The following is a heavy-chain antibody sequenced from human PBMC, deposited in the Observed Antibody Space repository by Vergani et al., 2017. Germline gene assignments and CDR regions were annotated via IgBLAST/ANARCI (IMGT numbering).Heavy chain of an antibody. J-gene: IGHJ3*02. D-gene: IGHD5/OR15-5a*01. CDR1: GFTFSSYG. CDR2: ISYDGSNK. Sequence: QVQLVESGGGVVQPGRSLRLSCAASGFTFSSYGMHWVRQAPGKGLEWVAVISYDGSNKYYADSVKGRFTISRDNSKNTLYLRRNSLRAEDTAVYYCARDSSPNPARFYDDAFDIWGQGTMVTVSS. V-gene: IGHV3-30*03. CDR3: ARDSSPNPARFYDDAFDI.